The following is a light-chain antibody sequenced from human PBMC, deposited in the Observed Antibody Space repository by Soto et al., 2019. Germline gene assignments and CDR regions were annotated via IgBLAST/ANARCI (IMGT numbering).Light chain of an antibody. Sequence: EIVLTQSPATLSVSPGERATLSCRASQSVGNNFAWYQQKPGQAPRLLIFATSTTATGVPARFSGSGSGTEFTLTISSLQYEDFAVYYCQQYGDWPLTFGGGAKVEIE. CDR2: ATS. CDR3: QQYGDWPLT. V-gene: IGKV3-15*01. CDR1: QSVGNN. J-gene: IGKJ4*01.